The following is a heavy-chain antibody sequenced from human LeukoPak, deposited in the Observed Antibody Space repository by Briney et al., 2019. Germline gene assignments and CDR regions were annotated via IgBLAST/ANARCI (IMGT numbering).Heavy chain of an antibody. CDR2: IYYSGST. D-gene: IGHD3-9*01. V-gene: IGHV4-39*01. J-gene: IGHJ4*02. Sequence: SETLSLTCTVSGGSISSSSYYWGWIRQPPGKGLEWIGSIYYSGSTYYNPSLKSRVTISVDTSKNQFSLKLSSVTAADTAVYYCATIRYFDWLSPNFDYWGQGTLVTVSS. CDR3: ATIRYFDWLSPNFDY. CDR1: GGSISSSSYY.